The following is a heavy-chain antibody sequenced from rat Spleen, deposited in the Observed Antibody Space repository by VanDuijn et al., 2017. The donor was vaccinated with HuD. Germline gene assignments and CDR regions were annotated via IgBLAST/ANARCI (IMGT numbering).Heavy chain of an antibody. CDR2: INYEGTNT. J-gene: IGHJ2*01. D-gene: IGHD1-9*01. CDR3: VRRHYGYTDYFDY. CDR1: GFTFDDYY. Sequence: EVQLVESGGGFVQPGRSMKLSCAASGFTFDDYYMAWVRQAPKKGLEWVASINYEGTNTYYGDSVRGRFTISRDDAKSTLSLQMDSLRSEDTATYYCVRRHYGYTDYFDYWGQGVMVTVSS. V-gene: IGHV5-22*01.